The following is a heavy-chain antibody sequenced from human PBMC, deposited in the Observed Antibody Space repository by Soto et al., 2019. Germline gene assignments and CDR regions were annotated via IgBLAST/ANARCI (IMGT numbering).Heavy chain of an antibody. CDR1: GGSISSYC. CDR2: IYYSGST. V-gene: IGHV4-59*01. J-gene: IGHJ4*02. D-gene: IGHD2-8*02. CDR3: ARVWYYFDY. Sequence: PSETLSLTCTVSGGSISSYCWSWIRQPPGKGLEWIGYIYYSGSTNYNPSLKSRVTISVDTSKNQFSLKLSSVTAADTAVYYCARVWYYFDYWGQGTLVTVSS.